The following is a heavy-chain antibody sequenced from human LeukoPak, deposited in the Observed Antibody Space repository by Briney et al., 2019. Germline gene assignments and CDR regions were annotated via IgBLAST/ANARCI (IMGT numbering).Heavy chain of an antibody. Sequence: SETLSLTCAVYGGSFSGYYWSWIRQPPGKGLEWIGEINHSGSTNYNPSLKSRVTISVDTSKNQFSLKLSSVTAADTAVCYCARVAAVAGRVDYWGQGTLVTVSS. CDR1: GGSFSGYY. J-gene: IGHJ4*02. V-gene: IGHV4-34*01. CDR3: ARVAAVAGRVDY. CDR2: INHSGST. D-gene: IGHD6-19*01.